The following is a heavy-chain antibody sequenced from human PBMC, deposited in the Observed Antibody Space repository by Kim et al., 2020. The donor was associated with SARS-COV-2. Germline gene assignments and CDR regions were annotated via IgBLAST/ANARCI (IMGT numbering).Heavy chain of an antibody. CDR1: GFTFDDYA. CDR3: AKVERGGGTWWGYSGYDSAFDI. D-gene: IGHD5-12*01. J-gene: IGHJ3*02. V-gene: IGHV3-9*01. CDR2: SSWNSGSI. Sequence: GGSLRLSCAASGFTFDDYAMYWVRQAPGKGLEWDSGSSWNSGSIGYADSVKGRFTISRDNAKNSLYLLMNSLRAEDTALYYCAKVERGGGTWWGYSGYDSAFDIWGQGTMVTVSS.